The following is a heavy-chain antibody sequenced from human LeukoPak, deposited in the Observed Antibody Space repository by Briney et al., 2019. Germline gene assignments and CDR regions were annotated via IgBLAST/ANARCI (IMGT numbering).Heavy chain of an antibody. V-gene: IGHV1-3*01. CDR3: ARSGISDIFPFDY. CDR2: INAGNGYT. CDR1: GYTFTNYA. Sequence: ASVKVSCKASGYTFTNYAMHWVRQAPGQRLEWMGWINAGNGYTKYSQKFQGRVTITRDTSASTAHMELSSLRSEDTAVYYCARSGISDIFPFDYWGQGTLVTVSS. J-gene: IGHJ4*02. D-gene: IGHD2-21*01.